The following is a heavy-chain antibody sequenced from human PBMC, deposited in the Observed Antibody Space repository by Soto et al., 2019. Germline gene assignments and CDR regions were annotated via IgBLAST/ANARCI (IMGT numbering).Heavy chain of an antibody. D-gene: IGHD3-16*01. CDR3: ARDGDVNTGFGKDY. CDR1: GFTFSSYG. J-gene: IGHJ4*02. V-gene: IGHV3-33*01. Sequence: GGSLRLSCAASGFTFSSYGMHWVRQAPGKGLEWVAFIWHDGGNKFYAESVKGRFTISRDNSKHTLYLQMTSLSAEDTAMYYCARDGDVNTGFGKDYWGQGTLVTVSS. CDR2: IWHDGGNK.